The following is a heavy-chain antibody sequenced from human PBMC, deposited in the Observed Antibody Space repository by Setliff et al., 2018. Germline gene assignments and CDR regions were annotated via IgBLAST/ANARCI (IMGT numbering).Heavy chain of an antibody. D-gene: IGHD3-10*01. Sequence: ASVKVSCKASGYTFTSHYMHWVRQAPGQGLEWMGWINPNSGGTNYAQKFQGRVTMTRDTSISTAYMELSRLRSDDTAVYYCARSINMDRNWFDPWGQGTLVTVSS. CDR1: GYTFTSHY. V-gene: IGHV1-2*02. J-gene: IGHJ5*02. CDR3: ARSINMDRNWFDP. CDR2: INPNSGGT.